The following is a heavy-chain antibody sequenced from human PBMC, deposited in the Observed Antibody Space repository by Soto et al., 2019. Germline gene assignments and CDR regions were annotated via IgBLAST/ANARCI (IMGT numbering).Heavy chain of an antibody. CDR2: IHYNGNT. J-gene: IGHJ4*02. V-gene: IGHV4-59*12. D-gene: IGHD2-15*01. CDR3: ARGRCSGGSCYSAAYFDY. CDR1: GDSISAYS. Sequence: SETLSLTCTVSGDSISAYSWSWVRQPPGKGLEWIGNIHYNGNTKYNPSLKSRVTISVDTSKNQFSLKLSSVTAADTAVYYCARGRCSGGSCYSAAYFDYWGQGTLVTVSS.